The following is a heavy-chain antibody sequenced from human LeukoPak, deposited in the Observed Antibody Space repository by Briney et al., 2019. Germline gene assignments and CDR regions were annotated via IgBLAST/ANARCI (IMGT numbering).Heavy chain of an antibody. D-gene: IGHD3-10*01. Sequence: PGGSLRLSCAASGFTFSSYWMHWVRQAPGKGLVWVSRINSDGSSTSYADSVEGRFTISRDNAKNTLYLQMNSLRAEDTAVYYCARVYYGSGSYTGPYWYGMDVWGKGTTVTVSS. CDR1: GFTFSSYW. V-gene: IGHV3-74*01. J-gene: IGHJ6*04. CDR3: ARVYYGSGSYTGPYWYGMDV. CDR2: INSDGSST.